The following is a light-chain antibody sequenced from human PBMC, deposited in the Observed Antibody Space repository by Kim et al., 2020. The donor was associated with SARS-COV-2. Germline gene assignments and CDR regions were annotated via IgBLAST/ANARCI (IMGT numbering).Light chain of an antibody. Sequence: PGESATLSCRASQSVSSNLAWYQQKPGQAPRLLIYGASTRATGIPARFSGSGSGTEFTLTISSLQSEDFAVYYCQQYNNWPPGITFGPGTKVDIK. CDR1: QSVSSN. CDR3: QQYNNWPPGIT. J-gene: IGKJ3*01. CDR2: GAS. V-gene: IGKV3-15*01.